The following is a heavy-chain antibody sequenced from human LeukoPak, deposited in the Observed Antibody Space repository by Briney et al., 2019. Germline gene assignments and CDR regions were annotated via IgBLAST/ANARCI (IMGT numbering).Heavy chain of an antibody. V-gene: IGHV4-59*02. CDR1: GASVSSYY. CDR2: FSDSGST. Sequence: SETLSLTCTVSGASVSSYYWSWIRQPPGRGLDWIAYFSDSGSTSYNISLESRVTISLDRSKNQFSLKLSSMTAADTARYYCARGGFGYFDYWGQGILVTVSS. CDR3: ARGGFGYFDY. D-gene: IGHD3-16*01. J-gene: IGHJ4*02.